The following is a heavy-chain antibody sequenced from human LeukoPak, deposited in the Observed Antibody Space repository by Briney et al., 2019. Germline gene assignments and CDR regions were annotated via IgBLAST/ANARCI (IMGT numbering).Heavy chain of an antibody. V-gene: IGHV3-49*04. CDR1: GITVSSNC. CDR3: TRGRRATHDY. J-gene: IGHJ4*02. CDR2: IRSKAYGGTT. D-gene: IGHD1-26*01. Sequence: GGSLRLSCAASGITVSSNCMSWVRQAPGKGLEWVGFIRSKAYGGTTEYAASVKGRFTISRDDSKSIAYLQMNSLKSEDTAVYYCTRGRRATHDYWGQGTLVTVSS.